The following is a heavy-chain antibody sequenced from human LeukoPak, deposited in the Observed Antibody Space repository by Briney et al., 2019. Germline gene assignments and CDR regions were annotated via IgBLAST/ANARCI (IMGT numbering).Heavy chain of an antibody. CDR2: IIPIFGTA. J-gene: IGHJ4*02. CDR3: ARAPSITGTTPPGY. Sequence: ASVKVSCKASGYTFTSYDINWVRQATGQGLEWMGRIIPIFGTANYAQKFQGRVTMTRNTSISTAYMELSSLRSEDTAVYYCARAPSITGTTPPGYWGQGTLVTVSS. V-gene: IGHV1-8*02. D-gene: IGHD1-7*01. CDR1: GYTFTSYD.